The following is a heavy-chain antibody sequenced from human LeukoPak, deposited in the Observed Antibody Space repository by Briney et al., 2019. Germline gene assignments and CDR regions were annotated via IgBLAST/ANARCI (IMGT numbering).Heavy chain of an antibody. V-gene: IGHV3-11*01. CDR3: ARDESIFGVVHFDY. CDR2: ISSSGSTI. J-gene: IGHJ4*02. CDR1: GFTFSDYY. Sequence: GGSLRPSCAASGFTFSDYYMSWIRQAPGKGLEWVSYISSSGSTIYYADSVKGRFTISRDNAKNSLYLQMNSLRAEDTAVYYCARDESIFGVVHFDYWGQGTLVTVSS. D-gene: IGHD3-3*01.